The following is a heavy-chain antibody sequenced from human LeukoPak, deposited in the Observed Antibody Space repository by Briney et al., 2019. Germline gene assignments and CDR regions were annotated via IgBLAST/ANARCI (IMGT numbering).Heavy chain of an antibody. Sequence: ASVKVSCKASGYTFTSYGISWVRQAPGQGLEWMGWISAYNGNTNYAQKLQGRVTMTTDASTSTAYMELRSLRSDDTAVYYCARGGVVVPELYYYYYMDVWGKGTTVTVSS. J-gene: IGHJ6*03. V-gene: IGHV1-18*01. D-gene: IGHD2-2*01. CDR1: GYTFTSYG. CDR2: ISAYNGNT. CDR3: ARGGVVVPELYYYYYMDV.